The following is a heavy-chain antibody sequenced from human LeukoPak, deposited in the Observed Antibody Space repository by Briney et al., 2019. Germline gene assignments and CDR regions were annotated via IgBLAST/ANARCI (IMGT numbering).Heavy chain of an antibody. CDR2: ISGSGGST. J-gene: IGHJ4*02. D-gene: IGHD3-9*01. CDR1: GFTFYNYA. CDR3: VKAIPYYDILTGYSSPMNYFDY. Sequence: GGSLRLFCAASGFTFYNYAMSWVRQAPGKGLEWVSGISGSGGSTYYADSVKGRFTISRDNSKNTLYLQMNSLRAEDTAVYYCVKAIPYYDILTGYSSPMNYFDYWGQGTLVTVSS. V-gene: IGHV3-23*01.